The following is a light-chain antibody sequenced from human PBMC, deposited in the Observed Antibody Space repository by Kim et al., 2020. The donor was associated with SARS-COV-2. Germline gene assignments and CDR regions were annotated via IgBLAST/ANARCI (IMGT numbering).Light chain of an antibody. CDR3: CSYAGSSTFVV. V-gene: IGLV2-23*02. CDR1: SRDVRNYNL. CDR2: EVS. Sequence: SITISCTGTSRDVRNYNLVSWYQQRPGKAPKLLIFEVSKRPSGVSNRFSGSKSGDTASLTISGLQAEDESDYYCCSYAGSSTFVVFGGGTQLTVL. J-gene: IGLJ3*02.